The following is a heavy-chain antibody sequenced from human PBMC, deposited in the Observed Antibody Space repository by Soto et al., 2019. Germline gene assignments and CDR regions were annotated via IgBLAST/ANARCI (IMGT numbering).Heavy chain of an antibody. D-gene: IGHD2-15*01. V-gene: IGHV3-23*01. CDR1: GFTFSNYA. J-gene: IGHJ4*02. CDR3: AKDVVVVAAADLTFDY. Sequence: EVQLLESGGGLVQPGGSLRLSCAASGFTFSNYAMSWVRQAPGKGLEWVSAISGSGGSTYYADSVKGRFTISRDNSKNTLYLQMNSLRAEDTAVYYCAKDVVVVAAADLTFDYWGQGTLVTVSS. CDR2: ISGSGGST.